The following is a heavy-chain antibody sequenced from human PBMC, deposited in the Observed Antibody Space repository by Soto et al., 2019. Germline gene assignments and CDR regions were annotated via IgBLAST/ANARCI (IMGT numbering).Heavy chain of an antibody. D-gene: IGHD3-22*01. J-gene: IGHJ4*02. V-gene: IGHV3-15*07. CDR3: TTDPDYYDSSGYYSGGY. CDR1: GFTFSNAW. CDR2: IKSKTDGGTT. Sequence: GGSLRLSCAASGFTFSNAWMNWVRQAPGKGLEWVGRIKSKTDGGTTDYAAPMKGRFTISRDDSKNTLYLQMNSLKTEDTAVYYCTTDPDYYDSSGYYSGGYWGQGTLVTVSS.